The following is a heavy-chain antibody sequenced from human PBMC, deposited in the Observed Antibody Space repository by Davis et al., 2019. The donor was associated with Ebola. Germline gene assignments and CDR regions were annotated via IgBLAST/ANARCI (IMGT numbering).Heavy chain of an antibody. D-gene: IGHD1-26*01. CDR1: GFTFSTYS. Sequence: GESLKISCAASGFTFSTYSMNWVRQAPGKGLAWVSFISRSNSYIYYADSVKGRFTISRDNAKNSLYLQMNSLRAEDTAVYYCARGATDFDYWGQGTLVTVSS. CDR3: ARGATDFDY. CDR2: ISRSNSYI. J-gene: IGHJ4*02. V-gene: IGHV3-21*01.